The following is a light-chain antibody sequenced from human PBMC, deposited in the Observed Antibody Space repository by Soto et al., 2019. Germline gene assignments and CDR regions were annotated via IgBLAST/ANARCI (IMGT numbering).Light chain of an antibody. V-gene: IGKV3-20*01. CDR2: GAS. CDR1: QSVSSSY. CDR3: QQYGSSPRFT. Sequence: EIVLTQSPGTLSLSPGERATLSCRASQSVSSSYLAWYQQKPGQAPRLLIYGASSRATGIPDRFSGSGSGTNFTPTISRLEPADFAVYYCQQYGSSPRFTFGPGTKVDIK. J-gene: IGKJ3*01.